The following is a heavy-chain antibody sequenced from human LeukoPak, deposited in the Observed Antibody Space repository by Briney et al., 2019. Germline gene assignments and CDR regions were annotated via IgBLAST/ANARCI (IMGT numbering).Heavy chain of an antibody. D-gene: IGHD2-2*01. CDR3: ARLGYCSSTSCFYPYYGMDV. Sequence: SETLSLTCTVSGGSISSYYWSWIRQPPGKGLEWIGYIYYSGSTNYNPSLKSRVTISVDTSKNQFSLKLSSVTAADTAVYYCARLGYCSSTSCFYPYYGMDVWGQGTTVTVSS. V-gene: IGHV4-59*08. CDR1: GGSISSYY. J-gene: IGHJ6*02. CDR2: IYYSGST.